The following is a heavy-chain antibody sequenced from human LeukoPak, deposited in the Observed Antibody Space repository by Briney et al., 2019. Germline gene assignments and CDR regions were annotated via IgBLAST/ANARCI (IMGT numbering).Heavy chain of an antibody. Sequence: SETLSLTCALSGGSITDYFYNWVRQPPGKGLEWIGEIYHSGNTKYNPSLKSRVTISMDKSKNQFSLKLSSVTAADTAVYYCARQDYYDTGTWYFDLWGRGTLVTVSS. CDR3: ARQDYYDTGTWYFDL. CDR1: GGSITDYF. V-gene: IGHV4-34*01. CDR2: IYHSGNT. D-gene: IGHD3-22*01. J-gene: IGHJ2*01.